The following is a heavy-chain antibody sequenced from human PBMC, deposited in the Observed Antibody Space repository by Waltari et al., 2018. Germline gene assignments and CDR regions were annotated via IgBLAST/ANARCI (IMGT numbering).Heavy chain of an antibody. CDR3: AREQWLDYYGMDG. Sequence: QVQLQESGPGLVKPSETLSLTCAVSGYSISSGYYWGWIRQPPGKGLEWIGSIYHSGSTYYNPSLKSRVTISVDTSKNQFSLKLSSVTAADTAVYYCAREQWLDYYGMDGWGQGTTVTVSS. V-gene: IGHV4-38-2*02. J-gene: IGHJ6*02. CDR1: GYSISSGYY. D-gene: IGHD6-19*01. CDR2: IYHSGST.